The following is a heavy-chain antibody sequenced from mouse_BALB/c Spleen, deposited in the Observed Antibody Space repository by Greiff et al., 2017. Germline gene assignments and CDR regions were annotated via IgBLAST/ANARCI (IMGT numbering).Heavy chain of an antibody. CDR2: ISRGSSTI. CDR1: GFTFSSFG. D-gene: IGHD1-3*01. Sequence: EVQVVESGGGLVQPGGSRKLSCAASGFTFSSFGMHWVRQAPEKGLEWVAYISRGSSTIYYADTVKGRFTISRDNPKNTLFLQMTSLRSEDTAMYYCAYNYFDYWGQGTTLTVSS. V-gene: IGHV5-17*02. J-gene: IGHJ2*01. CDR3: AYNYFDY.